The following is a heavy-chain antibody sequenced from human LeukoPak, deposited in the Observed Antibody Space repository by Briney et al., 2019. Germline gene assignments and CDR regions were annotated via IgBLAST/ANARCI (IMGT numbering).Heavy chain of an antibody. CDR2: ISDSDGST. CDR1: GFTFSNYA. Sequence: GGSLRLSCAASGFTFSNYAISWVRQAPGKGLEWVAGISDSDGSTYYADSVKGRFTISRDNSKNTLYLQMNSLRGEDTAVYYCAKDGNYFDSSGYSLDHWGQGTLVTVSS. CDR3: AKDGNYFDSSGYSLDH. D-gene: IGHD3-22*01. V-gene: IGHV3-23*01. J-gene: IGHJ4*02.